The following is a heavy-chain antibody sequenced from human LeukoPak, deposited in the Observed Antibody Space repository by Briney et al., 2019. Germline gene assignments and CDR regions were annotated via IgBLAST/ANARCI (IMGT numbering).Heavy chain of an antibody. CDR3: ARDAGWAFDY. CDR1: GFTFNTYS. D-gene: IGHD2-15*01. Sequence: GGSLRLSCAASGFTFNTYSMNWVRQAPGKGLEWVSYISRRSSTKWYGDSVKGRVTISRDNAKNSLFLQMDRLRDEDTAVYYCARDAGWAFDYWGQGALVTVSS. J-gene: IGHJ4*02. V-gene: IGHV3-48*02. CDR2: ISRRSSTK.